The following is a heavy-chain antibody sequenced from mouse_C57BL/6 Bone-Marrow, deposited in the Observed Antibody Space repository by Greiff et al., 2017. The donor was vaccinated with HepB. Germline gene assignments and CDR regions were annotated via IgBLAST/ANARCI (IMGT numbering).Heavy chain of an antibody. CDR3: ARRNSTVVAPFAY. V-gene: IGHV1-54*01. CDR2: INPGSGGT. J-gene: IGHJ3*01. Sequence: VQLQQSGAELVRPGPSVKVSCKASGYAFTNYLIEWVKQRPGQGLEWIGVINPGSGGTNYNEKFKGKATLTADKSSSTAYMQLSSLTSEASAVYFCARRNSTVVAPFAYWGQGTLVTVSA. D-gene: IGHD1-1*01. CDR1: GYAFTNYL.